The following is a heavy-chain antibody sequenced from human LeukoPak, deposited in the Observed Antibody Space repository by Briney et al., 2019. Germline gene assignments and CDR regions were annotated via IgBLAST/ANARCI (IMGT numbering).Heavy chain of an antibody. CDR2: INTNTGNP. Sequence: ASVKVSCKASGYTFTSYAMNWVRQAPGQGLEWMGWINTNTGNPTYAQGFTGRFVFSLDTSASTAYLQISSLKAEDTAVYYCARMESSGWSHYFDYWGQGTLVTVSS. CDR1: GYTFTSYA. CDR3: ARMESSGWSHYFDY. V-gene: IGHV7-4-1*02. D-gene: IGHD6-19*01. J-gene: IGHJ4*02.